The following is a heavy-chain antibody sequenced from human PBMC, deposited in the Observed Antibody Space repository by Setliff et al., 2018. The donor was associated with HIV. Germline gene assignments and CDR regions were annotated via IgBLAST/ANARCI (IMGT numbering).Heavy chain of an antibody. CDR3: ARVSPWFDP. CDR2: ISGSAGST. J-gene: IGHJ5*02. Sequence: LRLSCAASGFTFSNYAMSWVRQAPGKGLEWVSGISGSAGSTYYADSVKGRFTISRDNSKNTLYLQMNSLRAEDTAVYYCARVSPWFDPWGQGTLVTVSS. CDR1: GFTFSNYA. V-gene: IGHV3-23*01.